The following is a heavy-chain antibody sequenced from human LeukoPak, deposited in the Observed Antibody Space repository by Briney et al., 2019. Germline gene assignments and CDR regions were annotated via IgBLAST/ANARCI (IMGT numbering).Heavy chain of an antibody. J-gene: IGHJ4*02. CDR3: AKGASSSPRSPRDY. D-gene: IGHD6-6*01. CDR2: FSAGGGST. CDR1: GFTFTIYA. V-gene: IGHV3-23*01. Sequence: GGSLRLSCAASGFTFTIYAMSWVRQAPGKGLEWVSGFSAGGGSTYYADSVRGRFTISRDNSKNTIYLQMNSLRADDTAVYFCAKGASSSPRSPRDYWGQGTLVTVSS.